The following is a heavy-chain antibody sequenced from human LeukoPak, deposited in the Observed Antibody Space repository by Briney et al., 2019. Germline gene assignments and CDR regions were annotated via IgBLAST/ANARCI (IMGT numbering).Heavy chain of an antibody. CDR3: VKEVVATIPPL. Sequence: GGSVRLSCAASGFILSNCAMTWVRQAPGKGLEWVSGIDTKGTRTYYADSVKGRFTISRDNSKNTLFLQMNSLRAEDTVVYYCVKEVVATIPPLWGQGTLVTVSS. J-gene: IGHJ4*02. V-gene: IGHV3-23*01. CDR2: IDTKGTRT. CDR1: GFILSNCA. D-gene: IGHD5-12*01.